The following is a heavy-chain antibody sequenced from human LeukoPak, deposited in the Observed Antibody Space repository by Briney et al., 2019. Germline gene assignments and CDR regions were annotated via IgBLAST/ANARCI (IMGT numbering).Heavy chain of an antibody. J-gene: IGHJ4*02. V-gene: IGHV3-74*01. Sequence: PGRSLRLSCAASGFTFDDYAMHWVRQAPGKGLVWVARIDSDGTLTSYVDSVKGRFTISRDNAKNTVYLQMNSLRAEDTAIYYCATNIGSDWGQGTLVTVSS. CDR3: ATNIGSD. CDR1: GFTFDDYA. D-gene: IGHD2/OR15-2a*01. CDR2: IDSDGTLT.